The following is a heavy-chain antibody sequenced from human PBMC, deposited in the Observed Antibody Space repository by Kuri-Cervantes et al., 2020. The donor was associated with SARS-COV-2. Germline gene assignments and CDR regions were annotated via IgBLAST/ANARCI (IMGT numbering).Heavy chain of an antibody. CDR3: VKGDRGFVLDPPLSHYFDH. Sequence: GESLKISCAASGFTFSSYWMSWVRQAPGKGLEWVANIKQDGSEKYYVDSVKGRFTISRDNSQNTLFLQMNSLRDEDTAVYYCVKGDRGFVLDPPLSHYFDHWGQGILVTVSS. V-gene: IGHV3-7*01. CDR2: IKQDGSEK. D-gene: IGHD1-1*01. CDR1: GFTFSSYW. J-gene: IGHJ4*02.